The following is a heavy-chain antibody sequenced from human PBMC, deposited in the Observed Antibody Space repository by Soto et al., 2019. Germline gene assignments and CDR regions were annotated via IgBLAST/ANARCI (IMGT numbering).Heavy chain of an antibody. Sequence: ASVKVSCKASGYTFTSYYMHWVRQAPGQGLELMGIINPSGGSTSYAQKFQGRVTMTRXXXXXXVXMXLXSXRSEXTAVYYCARGVIHRYGMDVWGQGTRVTVSS. CDR3: ARGVIHRYGMDV. CDR2: INPSGGST. V-gene: IGHV1-46*01. D-gene: IGHD6-13*01. J-gene: IGHJ6*02. CDR1: GYTFTSYY.